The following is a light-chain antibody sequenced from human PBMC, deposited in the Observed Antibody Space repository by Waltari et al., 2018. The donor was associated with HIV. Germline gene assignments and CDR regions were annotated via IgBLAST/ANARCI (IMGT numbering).Light chain of an antibody. J-gene: IGKJ4*01. CDR1: QSLLHPNGNDD. Sequence: DIVMTQSPVSLSVTPGEPASISCRSSQSLLHPNGNDDLDWYVQKPGQSPQVLIHLGSNRASGVADRFSGSGSGTEFTLKISRVEAEDVGLYFCMQALQTPLTFGGGTKVEIK. CDR3: MQALQTPLT. V-gene: IGKV2-28*01. CDR2: LGS.